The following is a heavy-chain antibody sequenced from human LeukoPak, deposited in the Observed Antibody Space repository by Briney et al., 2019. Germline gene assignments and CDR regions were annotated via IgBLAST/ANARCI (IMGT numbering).Heavy chain of an antibody. D-gene: IGHD3-22*01. CDR2: VKSKADGGTT. Sequence: GGSLRLSCAASGFTFSNAWMNWVRQAPGKGLEWVGRVKSKADGGTTDYAAPVKGRFTISRDDSRNTLFLRMNGLKTEDTAVYYCTVVVNPKSYSGLDVWGQGTTVTVSS. J-gene: IGHJ6*02. V-gene: IGHV3-15*07. CDR3: TVVVNPKSYSGLDV. CDR1: GFTFSNAW.